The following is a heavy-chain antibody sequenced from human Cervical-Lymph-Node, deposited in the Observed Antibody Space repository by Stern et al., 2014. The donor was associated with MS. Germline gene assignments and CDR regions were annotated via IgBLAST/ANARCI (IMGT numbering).Heavy chain of an antibody. Sequence: QVQLVESGPGLVKPLETLSLTCTVSYYSVSSYYWSWIRQPPGKGLEWIGYVYYDGSTNYNSSLKSRVTISLDTSRNQFSLKLTSVTAADTAVYYCARTSTSFDDWGQGTLVIVSS. V-gene: IGHV4-59*02. J-gene: IGHJ4*02. CDR2: VYYDGST. CDR1: YYSVSSYY. CDR3: ARTSTSFDD. D-gene: IGHD4-11*01.